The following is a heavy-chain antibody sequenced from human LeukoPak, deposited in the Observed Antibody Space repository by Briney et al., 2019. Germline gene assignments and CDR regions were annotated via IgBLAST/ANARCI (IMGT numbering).Heavy chain of an antibody. CDR3: ASGNSGSHYVEYYYGMDV. V-gene: IGHV3-53*01. Sequence: GGSLRLSCAASGFIVSSNYMSWVRQAPGKGLEWVSVIYSGGRTYYADSVKGRFTISRDSSKNALYLQMNSLRAEDTAVYYCASGNSGSHYVEYYYGMDVWGQGTTVTVSS. CDR2: IYSGGRT. J-gene: IGHJ6*02. D-gene: IGHD1-26*01. CDR1: GFIVSSNY.